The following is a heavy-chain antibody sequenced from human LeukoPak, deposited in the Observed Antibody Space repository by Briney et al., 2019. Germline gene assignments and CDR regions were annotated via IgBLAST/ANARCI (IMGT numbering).Heavy chain of an antibody. J-gene: IGHJ6*02. D-gene: IGHD4-23*01. V-gene: IGHV4-31*03. CDR2: IYYSGST. Sequence: PSETLSLTCTVSGGSISSGGYYWSWICQHPGKGLEWIGYIYYSGSTYYNPSLKSRVTISVDTSKNQFSLKLSSVTAADTAVYYCARLGTRYYYGMDVWGQGTTVTVSS. CDR3: ARLGTRYYYGMDV. CDR1: GGSISSGGYY.